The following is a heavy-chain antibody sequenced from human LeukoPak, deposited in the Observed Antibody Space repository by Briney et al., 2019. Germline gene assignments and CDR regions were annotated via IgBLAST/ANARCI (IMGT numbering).Heavy chain of an antibody. CDR1: GGSMSSYY. V-gene: IGHV4-59*08. D-gene: IGHD2-15*01. J-gene: IGHJ5*02. Sequence: PSETLSLTCTVSGGSMSSYYWSWIRQPPGKGLEWIGYIYYRGSTNYNPSLKSRVTISVDTSKNQFSLKLRSVTAADTAVYYCARHLGGNCSGGSCYDWFDPWGQGTLVTVSS. CDR3: ARHLGGNCSGGSCYDWFDP. CDR2: IYYRGST.